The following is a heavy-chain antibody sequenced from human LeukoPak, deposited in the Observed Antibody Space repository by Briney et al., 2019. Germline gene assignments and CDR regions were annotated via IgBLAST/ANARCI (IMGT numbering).Heavy chain of an antibody. Sequence: GGSLRLSCAASGFTFSSYWMNWVRQAPGKGLEWVANIKQDGSEKYYVDSVKGRFTISRDNAKNSLYLQMTSLRAEDTAVYYCASLPQNYYDSSDAFDIWGQGTMVTVSS. V-gene: IGHV3-7*01. D-gene: IGHD3-22*01. CDR2: IKQDGSEK. CDR3: ASLPQNYYDSSDAFDI. J-gene: IGHJ3*02. CDR1: GFTFSSYW.